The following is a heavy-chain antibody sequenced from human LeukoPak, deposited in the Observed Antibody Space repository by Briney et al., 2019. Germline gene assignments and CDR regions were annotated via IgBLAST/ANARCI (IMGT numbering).Heavy chain of an antibody. CDR2: IYYSGST. D-gene: IGHD2-15*01. CDR3: ARGRPSGIVVVAVTTDKNWFDP. CDR1: GGSISSGGYY. Sequence: SETLSLTCTVSGGSISSGGYYWSWIRQHPGKGLEWIGYIYYSGSTYYNPSLKSRVTISVDTSKNQFSLKLSSVTAADTAVYYCARGRPSGIVVVAVTTDKNWFDPWGQGTLVTVSS. J-gene: IGHJ5*02. V-gene: IGHV4-31*03.